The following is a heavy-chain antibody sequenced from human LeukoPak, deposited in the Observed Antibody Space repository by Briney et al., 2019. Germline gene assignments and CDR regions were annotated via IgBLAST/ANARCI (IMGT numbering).Heavy chain of an antibody. J-gene: IGHJ4*02. CDR3: ARGGWYYFEY. CDR1: GFTFSSYD. Sequence: GGSLRLSCAASGFTFSSYDMHWVRQATGKGLEWVSAIGTASDTYYPGSVKGRFTISRENAKNSLYLQMNSLRAGDTAVYYCARGGWYYFEYWGQGVLVTVSS. CDR2: IGTASDT. V-gene: IGHV3-13*01.